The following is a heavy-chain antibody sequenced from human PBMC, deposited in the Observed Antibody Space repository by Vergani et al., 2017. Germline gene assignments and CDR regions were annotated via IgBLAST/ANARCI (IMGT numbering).Heavy chain of an antibody. CDR1: GFTFSSYA. Sequence: EVQLLESGGGLVQPGGSLRLSCAASGFTFSSYAMSWVRQAPGKGLEWVSAISGSGGSTYYADSVKGRFTISRDNSKNTLYLQMNSLRAEDTAVYYCAKESDVIVVVVANSWYDPWGQGTLVTVSS. D-gene: IGHD2-15*01. CDR3: AKESDVIVVVVANSWYDP. CDR2: ISGSGGST. J-gene: IGHJ5*02. V-gene: IGHV3-23*01.